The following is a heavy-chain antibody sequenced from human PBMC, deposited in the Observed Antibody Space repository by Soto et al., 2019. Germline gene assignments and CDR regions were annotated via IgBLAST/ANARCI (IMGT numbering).Heavy chain of an antibody. CDR3: ARTLPPKLRFLEWSEQYYYYYYGMDV. CDR1: GGSISSGDYY. J-gene: IGHJ6*02. V-gene: IGHV4-30-4*01. Sequence: PSETLSLTCTVSGGSISSGDYYWSWIRQPPGKGLEWIGYIYYSGSTYYNPSLKSRVTISVDTSKNQFSLKLSSVTAADTAVYYCARTLPPKLRFLEWSEQYYYYYYGMDVWGQGTTVTVSS. D-gene: IGHD3-3*01. CDR2: IYYSGST.